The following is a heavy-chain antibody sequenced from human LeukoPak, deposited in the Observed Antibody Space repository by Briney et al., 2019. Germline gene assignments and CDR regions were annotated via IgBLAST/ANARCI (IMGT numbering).Heavy chain of an antibody. D-gene: IGHD6-13*01. J-gene: IGHJ4*02. CDR2: ISSDGTST. CDR1: GFTFSSSS. V-gene: IGHV3-74*01. Sequence: GGSLRLSCSASGFTFSSSSMHWVRRAPGKGLVWVSRISSDGTSTNYADSVKGRFIISGDNAKNTLYLQMNSLRAEDTAVYFCARVRSSSWFDYWGQGTLVAVSS. CDR3: ARVRSSSWFDY.